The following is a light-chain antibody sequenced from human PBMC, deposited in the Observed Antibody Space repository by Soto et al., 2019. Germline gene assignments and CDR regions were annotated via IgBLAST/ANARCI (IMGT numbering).Light chain of an antibody. Sequence: DIQMTQSPSSVSASVGDSVSFACQSSQTVKNNVNWYQHKRGKAPKLLISGSSNLQNGVPPLFSGSGTGTDFTLTINSLQPEDAATYYCQQTYRHPRTFGQGTSVDIK. CDR2: GSS. CDR3: QQTYRHPRT. CDR1: QTVKNN. V-gene: IGKV1-39*01. J-gene: IGKJ1*01.